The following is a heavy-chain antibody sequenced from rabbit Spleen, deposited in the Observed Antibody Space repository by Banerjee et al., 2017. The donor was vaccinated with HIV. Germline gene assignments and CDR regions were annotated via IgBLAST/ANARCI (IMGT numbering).Heavy chain of an antibody. D-gene: IGHD8-1*01. CDR1: GFSFSSGYF. CDR3: ARDTGSSFSSYGMDL. V-gene: IGHV1S45*01. J-gene: IGHJ6*01. CDR2: IDAGSSSAT. Sequence: QEQLEESGGDLVKPGASLTLTCKASGFSFSSGYFMCWVRQAPGKGLEWISCIDAGSSSATWYAKWVSGRFSISRENAQNTVFLQMTSLTAADTATYFCARDTGSSFSSYGMDLWGPGTLVTVS.